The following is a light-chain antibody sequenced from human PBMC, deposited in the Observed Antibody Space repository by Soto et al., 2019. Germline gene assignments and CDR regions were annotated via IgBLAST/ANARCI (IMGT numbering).Light chain of an antibody. CDR2: AAS. V-gene: IGKV3-20*01. CDR1: QSVSSS. Sequence: ETVLTQSPATLSLSPGEIATLSFRASQSVSSSLAWYQQKPGQAPRLLLFAASRRATGIPDTFSGSGSGTDFTLTISRLEPEDFAVYYCQVYGNSPMYTFGQGTKVDIK. CDR3: QVYGNSPMYT. J-gene: IGKJ2*01.